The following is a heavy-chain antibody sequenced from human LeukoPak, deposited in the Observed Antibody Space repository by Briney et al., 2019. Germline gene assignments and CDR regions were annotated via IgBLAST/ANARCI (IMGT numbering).Heavy chain of an antibody. CDR1: GFTFSSYA. CDR3: ARANLRYCSGGSCLRAFDI. D-gene: IGHD2-15*01. Sequence: GGSLRLSCAASGFTFSSYAMSWVRQAPGKGLEWVSAISGSGGSTYYADSVKGRFTISRDNSKNTLYLQMNSLRAEDTAVYYCARANLRYCSGGSCLRAFDIWGQGTMVTVSS. J-gene: IGHJ3*02. CDR2: ISGSGGST. V-gene: IGHV3-23*01.